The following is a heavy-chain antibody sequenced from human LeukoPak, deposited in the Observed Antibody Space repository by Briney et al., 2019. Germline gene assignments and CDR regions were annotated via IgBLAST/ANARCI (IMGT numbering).Heavy chain of an antibody. D-gene: IGHD1-26*01. CDR2: IYYSGST. Sequence: PSETLSLTCTVSGGSISSYYWSWIRQPPGKGLEWIGYIYYSGSTNYNPSLKSRVTISVDTSKNQFSLKLSSVTAADTAVYYCARDLKGARDAFDIWGQGTMVTVSS. CDR1: GGSISSYY. J-gene: IGHJ3*02. CDR3: ARDLKGARDAFDI. V-gene: IGHV4-59*01.